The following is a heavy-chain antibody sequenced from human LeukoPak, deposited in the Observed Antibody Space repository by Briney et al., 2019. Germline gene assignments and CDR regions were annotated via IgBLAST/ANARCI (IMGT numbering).Heavy chain of an antibody. CDR1: RYTFPSYD. V-gene: IGHV1-8*01. D-gene: IGHD1-26*01. J-gene: IGHJ4*02. Sequence: GASVKVSCKTSRYTFPSYDINWVRQATGQGLEWMGWMNPNSGNTGYAQKFQGRVTITRNTSITTAYMELSSLRSEDTAVCYCARGPKWTGSYYYFDYWGQGTLVTVSS. CDR2: MNPNSGNT. CDR3: ARGPKWTGSYYYFDY.